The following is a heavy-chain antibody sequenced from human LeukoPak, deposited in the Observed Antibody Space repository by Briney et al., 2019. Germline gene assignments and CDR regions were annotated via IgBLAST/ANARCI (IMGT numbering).Heavy chain of an antibody. V-gene: IGHV4-34*01. D-gene: IGHD6-19*01. CDR3: ARERYSSGWANYFDY. Sequence: SETLSLSCAVYGGSFSGYYWSWIRQPTGKGLEWIGEINHSGSTNYNPSLKSRVTISVDTSKNQFSLKLSSVTAADTAVYYCARERYSSGWANYFDYWGQGTLVTVSS. J-gene: IGHJ4*02. CDR2: INHSGST. CDR1: GGSFSGYY.